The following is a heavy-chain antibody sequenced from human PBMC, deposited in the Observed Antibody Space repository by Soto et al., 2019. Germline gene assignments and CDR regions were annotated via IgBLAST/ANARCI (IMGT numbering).Heavy chain of an antibody. CDR3: ARKLRIGYCSSTSCQTNNWLDP. D-gene: IGHD2-2*01. CDR1: GGSISSGGYY. J-gene: IGHJ5*02. Sequence: SETLSLTCTVSGGSISSGGYYWSWIRQFPGKGLEWIGYSYYSGSTYYNPSLKSRVSISVDTSKNQFSLKLSSVTAADTAVYYCARKLRIGYCSSTSCQTNNWLDPWGQGTLVTVSS. CDR2: SYYSGST. V-gene: IGHV4-31*03.